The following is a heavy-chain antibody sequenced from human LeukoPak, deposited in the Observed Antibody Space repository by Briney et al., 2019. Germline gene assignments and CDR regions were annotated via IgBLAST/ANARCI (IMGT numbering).Heavy chain of an antibody. D-gene: IGHD3-3*01. Sequence: SVKVSCKASGGTFSSYAISWVRQAPGQGLEWMGGIIPIFGTANYAQKFQGRVTITTDESTSTAYMELSSLRSEDTAVYYCARDHRITIFGVDTPEGMAFDIWSQGTMVTVSS. CDR3: ARDHRITIFGVDTPEGMAFDI. V-gene: IGHV1-69*05. J-gene: IGHJ3*02. CDR1: GGTFSSYA. CDR2: IIPIFGTA.